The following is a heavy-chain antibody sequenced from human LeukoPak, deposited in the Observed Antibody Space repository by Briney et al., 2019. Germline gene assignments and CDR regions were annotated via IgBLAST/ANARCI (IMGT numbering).Heavy chain of an antibody. D-gene: IGHD3-22*01. J-gene: IGHJ3*02. V-gene: IGHV3-9*01. CDR1: GFTFDDYA. Sequence: GRSLRLSCAASGFTFDDYAMHWVRQAPGEGLEWVSGISWNGGSIGYADSVKGRFTISRDNAKNSLYLQMNSLRAEDTALYYCAKPLTYYYDSSGYPDAFDIWGQGTMVTVSS. CDR3: AKPLTYYYDSSGYPDAFDI. CDR2: ISWNGGSI.